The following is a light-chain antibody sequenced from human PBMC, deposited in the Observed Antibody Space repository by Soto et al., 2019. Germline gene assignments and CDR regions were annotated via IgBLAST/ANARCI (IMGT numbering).Light chain of an antibody. V-gene: IGKV1-39*01. CDR1: QSISSY. CDR2: AAS. J-gene: IGKJ1*01. CDR3: LQYYNFSWT. Sequence: DIQMTQSPSSLSASVGDRVTITCRASQSISSYLNWYQQKPGKAPKLLIYAASSLQSGVPSRFSGSGSGTDFTLTISSLQPDDFASYFCLQYYNFSWTFGQGTKVDIK.